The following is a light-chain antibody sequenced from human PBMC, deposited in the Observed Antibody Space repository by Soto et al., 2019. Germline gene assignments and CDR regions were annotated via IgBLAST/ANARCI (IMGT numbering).Light chain of an antibody. Sequence: QSVLTQPPSVSGAPGQRVTISCTESSSNIGAGYDVHWYQQLPGTAPKLLIYGNSNRPSGVPDRFSGSKSGTSASLAITWLQAWDGGYYYCQSYDSSLSGWVFGGGTKLTVL. J-gene: IGLJ3*02. CDR1: SSNIGAGYD. V-gene: IGLV1-40*01. CDR3: QSYDSSLSGWV. CDR2: GNS.